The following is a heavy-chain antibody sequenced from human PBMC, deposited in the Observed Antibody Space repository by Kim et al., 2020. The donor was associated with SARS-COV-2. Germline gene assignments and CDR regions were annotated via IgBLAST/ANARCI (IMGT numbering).Heavy chain of an antibody. CDR3: ARMICGGDCYFDAFDI. CDR2: IKQDGSEK. J-gene: IGHJ3*02. D-gene: IGHD2-21*02. CDR1: GFTFSSYW. Sequence: GGSLRLSCAASGFTFSSYWMSWVRQAPGKGLEWVANIKQDGSEKYYVDSVKGRFTISRDNAKNSLYLQMNSLRAEDTAVYYCARMICGGDCYFDAFDIWGQGTMVTVSS. V-gene: IGHV3-7*03.